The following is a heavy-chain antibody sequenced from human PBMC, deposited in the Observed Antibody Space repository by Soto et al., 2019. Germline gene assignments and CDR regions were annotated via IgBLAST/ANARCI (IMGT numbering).Heavy chain of an antibody. J-gene: IGHJ3*02. CDR3: ARGLVGATHYDAFDI. CDR1: GGSFSGYY. CDR2: INHRGTT. Sequence: PSGTLSLTCAVYGGSFSGYYWNWIRQPPGKGLEWIGKINHRGTTNYNPSLKSRVTISIDTSRNQLSLKLSSVTAADTAVYYCARGLVGATHYDAFDIWGQGKMVT. D-gene: IGHD1-26*01. V-gene: IGHV4-34*01.